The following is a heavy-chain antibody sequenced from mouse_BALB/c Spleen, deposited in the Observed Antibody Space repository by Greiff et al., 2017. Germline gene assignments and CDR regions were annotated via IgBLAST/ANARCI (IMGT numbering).Heavy chain of an antibody. CDR2: ISNGGGST. Sequence: EVKLMESGGGLVQPGGSLKLSCAASGFTFSSYTMSWVRQTPEKRLEWVAYISNGGGSTYYPDTVKGRFTISRDNAKNTLYLQMSSLKSEDTAMYYCARHRYGKPLYAMDYWGQGTSVTVSS. J-gene: IGHJ4*01. V-gene: IGHV5-12-2*01. CDR1: GFTFSSYT. D-gene: IGHD2-10*02. CDR3: ARHRYGKPLYAMDY.